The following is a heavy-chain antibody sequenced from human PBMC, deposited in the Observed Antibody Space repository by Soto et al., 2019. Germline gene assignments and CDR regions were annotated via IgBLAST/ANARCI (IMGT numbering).Heavy chain of an antibody. D-gene: IGHD2-2*01. J-gene: IGHJ4*02. CDR2: INPNSGGT. Sequence: ASVKVSCKASGYTFTGYYMHWVRQAPGQGLEWMGWINPNSGGTNYAQKFQGWVTMTRDTSISTAYMELSRLRSDDTAVYYCARDLGNIVVVPAAYYFDYWGQGTLVTVSS. CDR1: GYTFTGYY. CDR3: ARDLGNIVVVPAAYYFDY. V-gene: IGHV1-2*04.